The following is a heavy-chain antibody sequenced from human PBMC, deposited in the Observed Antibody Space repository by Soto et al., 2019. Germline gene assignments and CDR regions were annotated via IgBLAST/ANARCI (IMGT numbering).Heavy chain of an antibody. D-gene: IGHD3-3*01. J-gene: IGHJ6*02. CDR3: ARPTYYDFWSGYTPRLDYYGMDV. V-gene: IGHV1-69*13. CDR1: VGTFSSYA. CDR2: IIPIFGTA. Sequence: SVKVSCKASVGTFSSYAISWVRQAPGQGLEWMGGIIPIFGTANYAQKFQGRVTITADESTSTACMELSSLRSEDTAVYYCARPTYYDFWSGYTPRLDYYGMDVWGQGTTVTVS.